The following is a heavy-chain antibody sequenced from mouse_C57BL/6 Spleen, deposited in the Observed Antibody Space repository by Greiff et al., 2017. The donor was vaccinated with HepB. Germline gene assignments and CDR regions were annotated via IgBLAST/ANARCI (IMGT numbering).Heavy chain of an antibody. CDR3: ARGTGTKDY. D-gene: IGHD4-1*01. CDR1: GYSITSGYY. Sequence: DVKLQESGPGLVKPSQSLYLTCSVTGYSITSGYYWNWIRQFPGNKLEWMGYISYDGSNNYNPSLKNRISITRDTSKNQFFLKLNSVTTEDTATYYCARGTGTKDYWGQGTTLTVSS. J-gene: IGHJ2*01. V-gene: IGHV3-6*01. CDR2: ISYDGSN.